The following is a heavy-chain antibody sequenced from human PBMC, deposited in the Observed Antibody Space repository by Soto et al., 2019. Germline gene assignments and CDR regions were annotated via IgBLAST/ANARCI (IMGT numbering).Heavy chain of an antibody. V-gene: IGHV2-5*02. CDR1: GFSLNTGGVT. CDR2: IYWDDGK. J-gene: IGHJ1*01. D-gene: IGHD3-10*01. CDR3: AHSPAPRVYFQH. Sequence: GRTRVKSKKPLTLTCFFSGFSLNTGGVTVGWIRRPPGKALEWVALIYWDDGKRYSPSLKSRLTITKETSRNQVVLTMTNVDPEDTATYFCAHSPAPRVYFQHWGEGTLVPVSS.